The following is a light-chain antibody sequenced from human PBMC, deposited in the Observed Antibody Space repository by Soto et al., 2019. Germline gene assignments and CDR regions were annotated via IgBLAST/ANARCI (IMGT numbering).Light chain of an antibody. Sequence: DIQMTQSPSSLSASLGDRVTITCRASQGIGVYLAWFQQKPGKVPRLLIYAASALQSGVPSRFSGSGSGTDFTLTINSLPPEDVATYCCQKYNRAPLTFGGGTKVEIK. CDR1: QGIGVY. V-gene: IGKV1-27*01. CDR3: QKYNRAPLT. J-gene: IGKJ4*01. CDR2: AAS.